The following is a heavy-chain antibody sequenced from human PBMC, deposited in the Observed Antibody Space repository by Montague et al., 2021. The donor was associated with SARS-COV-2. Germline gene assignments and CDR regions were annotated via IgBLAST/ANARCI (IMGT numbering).Heavy chain of an antibody. CDR1: GGSISSSSYY. Sequence: SETLSLTCTVSGGSISSSSYYWGWIRQPPGKGLEWIGSIYYSGSTYYNPSLKSRVTISVDTSKNQFSLKLSSVTAADTAVYYCARFPTSYYYDSKAAPATPDAFDIWGQGTMVTVSP. J-gene: IGHJ3*02. CDR2: IYYSGST. V-gene: IGHV4-39*01. D-gene: IGHD3-22*01. CDR3: ARFPTSYYYDSKAAPATPDAFDI.